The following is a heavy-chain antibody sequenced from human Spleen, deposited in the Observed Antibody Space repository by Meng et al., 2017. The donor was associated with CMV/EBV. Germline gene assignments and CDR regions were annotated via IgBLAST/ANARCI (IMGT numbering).Heavy chain of an antibody. CDR3: ARGRRGLSPYYYYYGMDV. J-gene: IGHJ6*02. V-gene: IGHV4-61*01. CDR2: IYYSGST. Sequence: SETLSLTCTVSGGSVSSGSYYWSWIRQPPGKGLEWIGYIYYSGSTNYNPSLKSRVTISVDTSKNQFSLKLSSVTAADTAVYYCARGRRGLSPYYYYYGMDVWGQGTTVTVSS. D-gene: IGHD1-14*01. CDR1: GGSVSSGSYY.